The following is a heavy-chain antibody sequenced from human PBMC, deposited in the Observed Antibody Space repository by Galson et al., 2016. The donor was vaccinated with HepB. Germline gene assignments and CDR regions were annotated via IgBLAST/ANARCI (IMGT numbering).Heavy chain of an antibody. CDR1: GFTTSNLW. D-gene: IGHD2-15*01. V-gene: IGHV3-7*01. CDR3: LADTYDFDL. Sequence: SLRLSCAASGFTTSNLWMNWVRQAPGKGLEWVANIKQDGSQENYVDSVKGRFTISRDNAKNSLYLQMNSLRVEDTAVYYCLADTYDFDLWGQGTMVSVSS. CDR2: IKQDGSQE. J-gene: IGHJ3*01.